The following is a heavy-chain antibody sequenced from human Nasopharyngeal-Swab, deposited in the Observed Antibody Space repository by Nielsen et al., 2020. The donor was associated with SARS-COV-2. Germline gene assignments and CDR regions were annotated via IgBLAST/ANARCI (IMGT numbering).Heavy chain of an antibody. CDR2: ISSSGSTI. Sequence: GESLKISCAASGFTFSDYYMSWIRQAPGKGLERVSYISSSGSTIYYADSVKGRFTISRDNAKNSLYLQMNSLRAEDTAVYYCARDYYYYGMDVWGQGTTVTVSS. CDR3: ARDYYYYGMDV. V-gene: IGHV3-11*04. CDR1: GFTFSDYY. J-gene: IGHJ6*02.